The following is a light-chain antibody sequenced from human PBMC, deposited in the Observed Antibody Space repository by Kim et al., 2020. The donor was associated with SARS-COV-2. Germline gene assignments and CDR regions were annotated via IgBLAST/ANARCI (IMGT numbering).Light chain of an antibody. CDR1: QSVSSSS. V-gene: IGKV3-20*01. CDR3: QQYGSSPQT. Sequence: PGEKATLSCRASQSVSSSSLAWYQQKPGQAPRLLIYGASSWAPGIPDRFSGSGSGTDFTLTISRVEPEDFAVYYCQQYGSSPQTFGQGTKVDIK. CDR2: GAS. J-gene: IGKJ1*01.